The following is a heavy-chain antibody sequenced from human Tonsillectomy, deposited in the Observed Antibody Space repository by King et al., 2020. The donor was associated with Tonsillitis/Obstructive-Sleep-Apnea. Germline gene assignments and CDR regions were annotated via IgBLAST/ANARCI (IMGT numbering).Heavy chain of an antibody. D-gene: IGHD6-19*01. CDR3: AREDPDSSGWYRSYMDV. Sequence: QVQLVESGGGVVQPGRSLRLSCAASGFTFSSYGMHWVRQAPGKGLEWVAVIWYDGSNKYYADSVKGRFTISRDNSKNTLYLQMNSLRAEDTAVYYWAREDPDSSGWYRSYMDVWGKGTTVTVSS. CDR1: GFTFSSYG. V-gene: IGHV3-33*01. CDR2: IWYDGSNK. J-gene: IGHJ6*03.